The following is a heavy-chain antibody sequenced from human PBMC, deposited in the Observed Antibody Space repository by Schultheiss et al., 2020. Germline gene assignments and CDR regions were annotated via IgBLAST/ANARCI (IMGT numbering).Heavy chain of an antibody. CDR1: GFTFSSYA. V-gene: IGHV3-30-3*01. Sequence: GGSLRLSCAASGFTFSSYAMHWVRQAPGKGLEWVAVISYDGSNKYYADSVKGRFTISRDNSKNTLYLQMNSLRAEDTAVYYCARGSGYGTTGAFDIWGQGTMVTVSS. D-gene: IGHD5-12*01. J-gene: IGHJ3*02. CDR2: ISYDGSNK. CDR3: ARGSGYGTTGAFDI.